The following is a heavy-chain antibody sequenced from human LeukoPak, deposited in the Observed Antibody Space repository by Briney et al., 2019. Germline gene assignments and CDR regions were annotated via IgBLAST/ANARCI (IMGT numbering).Heavy chain of an antibody. V-gene: IGHV4-61*02. Sequence: SETLSLTCTVSGGSISSGSYYWSWIRQPAGKGPEWIGRLNTSGSTKYNSSLKSRVTMSVDTSKNQFSLKLSSVTAADTAVYYCARAPYYASGPYSFDYWGQGTLVTVSS. CDR1: GGSISSGSYY. CDR3: ARAPYYASGPYSFDY. CDR2: LNTSGST. J-gene: IGHJ4*02. D-gene: IGHD3-10*01.